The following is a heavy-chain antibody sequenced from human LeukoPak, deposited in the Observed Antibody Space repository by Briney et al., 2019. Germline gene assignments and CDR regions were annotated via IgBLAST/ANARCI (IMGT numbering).Heavy chain of an antibody. CDR2: ISSSSSYI. D-gene: IGHD3-16*01. CDR3: ASAYGYYYYGMDV. Sequence: GGSLRLSCAASGFTFSSYSMNWVRQAPGKGLEWVSSISSSSSYIYYADSVKGRFTISRDNAKNSLCLQMNSLRAEDTAVYYCASAYGYYYYGMDVWGQGTTVTVSS. J-gene: IGHJ6*02. CDR1: GFTFSSYS. V-gene: IGHV3-21*01.